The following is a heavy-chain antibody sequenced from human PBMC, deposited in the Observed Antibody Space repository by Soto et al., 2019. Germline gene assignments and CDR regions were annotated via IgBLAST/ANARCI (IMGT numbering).Heavy chain of an antibody. V-gene: IGHV4-39*02. Sequence: PSETLSLTCSVSGGSISSSPYYWGWIRQPPGKGLEWLGTIYYSGTTSYNPSLKSRVIISVDTSNNQLFLKLRSVTAADTAVYYCARDVVSQPLLFDYWGQGTLVTVSS. CDR1: GGSISSSPYY. D-gene: IGHD2-21*02. J-gene: IGHJ4*02. CDR3: ARDVVSQPLLFDY. CDR2: IYYSGTT.